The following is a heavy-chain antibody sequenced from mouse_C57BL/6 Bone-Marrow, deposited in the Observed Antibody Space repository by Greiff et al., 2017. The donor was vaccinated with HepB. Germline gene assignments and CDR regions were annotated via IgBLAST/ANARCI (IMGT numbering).Heavy chain of an antibody. D-gene: IGHD1-1*01. Sequence: EVKLMESGGGLVQPGGSLKLSCAASGFTFSDYYMYWVRQTPEKRLEWVAYISNGGGSTYYPDTVKGRFTISRDNAKNTLYLQMSRLKSEDTAMNYCARDYYGSRGGYFDVWGTGTTVTVSS. V-gene: IGHV5-12*01. CDR1: GFTFSDYY. J-gene: IGHJ1*03. CDR3: ARDYYGSRGGYFDV. CDR2: ISNGGGST.